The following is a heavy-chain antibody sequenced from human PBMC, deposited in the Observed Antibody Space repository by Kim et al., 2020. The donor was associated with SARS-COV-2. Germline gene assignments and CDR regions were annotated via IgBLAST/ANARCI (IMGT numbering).Heavy chain of an antibody. CDR3: ASGSTIFGTNAFDI. Sequence: GGSLRLSCAASGFTFSSYAMHWVRQAPGKGLEWVAVISYDGSNKYYADSVKGRFTISRDNSKNTLYLQMNSLRAEDTAVYYCASGSTIFGTNAFDIWGQGTMVTVSS. J-gene: IGHJ3*02. CDR1: GFTFSSYA. CDR2: ISYDGSNK. V-gene: IGHV3-30-3*01. D-gene: IGHD3-3*01.